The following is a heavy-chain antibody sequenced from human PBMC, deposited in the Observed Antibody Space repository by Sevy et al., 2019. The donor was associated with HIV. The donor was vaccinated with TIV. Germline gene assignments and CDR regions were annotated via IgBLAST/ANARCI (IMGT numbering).Heavy chain of an antibody. D-gene: IGHD3-22*01. V-gene: IGHV3-23*01. J-gene: IGHJ3*02. Sequence: GGSLRLSCAASGFTFSSYAMSWVRQAPGKGLEWVSAISGSGGSTYYADSVKGRFTISRDNSKNTLYLQMNSLRAEDTAVYYCAKTENYSDSSGYYPDAFDIWGQGTMVTVSS. CDR2: ISGSGGST. CDR3: AKTENYSDSSGYYPDAFDI. CDR1: GFTFSSYA.